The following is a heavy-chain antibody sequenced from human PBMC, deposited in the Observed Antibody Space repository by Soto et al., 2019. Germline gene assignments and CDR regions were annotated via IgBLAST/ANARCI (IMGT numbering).Heavy chain of an antibody. Sequence: QVQLVQSGAEVKKPGSSVKVSCKASGGTFSSYAISWVRQAPGQGLEWMGGIIPIFGTANYAQKFQGRVTITADECTSTAYMELSSLRSEDTAVYYCARHRGYCSSTSCYGEAWFDYWGQGTLVTVSS. J-gene: IGHJ4*02. CDR1: GGTFSSYA. CDR3: ARHRGYCSSTSCYGEAWFDY. D-gene: IGHD2-2*01. V-gene: IGHV1-69*01. CDR2: IIPIFGTA.